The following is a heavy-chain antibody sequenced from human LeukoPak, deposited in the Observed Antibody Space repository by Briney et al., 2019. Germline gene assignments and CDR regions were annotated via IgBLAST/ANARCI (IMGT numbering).Heavy chain of an antibody. Sequence: SETLSLTCTVSGGSISSYYWSWIRQPPGKGLEWIGYIYYSGSTNYNPSLKSRVTISVDTSKNQFSLKLSSVTAADTAVCYCASGSYHHDAFDIWGQGTMVTVSS. CDR1: GGSISSYY. J-gene: IGHJ3*02. D-gene: IGHD1-26*01. V-gene: IGHV4-59*01. CDR2: IYYSGST. CDR3: ASGSYHHDAFDI.